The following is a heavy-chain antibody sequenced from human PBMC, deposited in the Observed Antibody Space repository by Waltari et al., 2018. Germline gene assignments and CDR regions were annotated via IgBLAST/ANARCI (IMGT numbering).Heavy chain of an antibody. V-gene: IGHV1-69*14. Sequence: QVQLVQSGVEVKKPGSSVKVSCKASRGTFSIYAISWVRQAPGQGREWMGGIIPSFGTANYAQKCQGRVTITEDKTTSTAYMELSSLRSEDTAVYYCARDATYGYFDLWGRGTLVTVSS. J-gene: IGHJ2*01. CDR1: RGTFSIYA. D-gene: IGHD2-2*01. CDR3: ARDATYGYFDL. CDR2: IIPSFGTA.